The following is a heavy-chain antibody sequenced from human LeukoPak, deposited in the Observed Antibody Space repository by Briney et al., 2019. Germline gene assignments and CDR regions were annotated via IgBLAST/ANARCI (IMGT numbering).Heavy chain of an antibody. CDR2: ICHDGGRK. D-gene: IGHD5-12*01. CDR1: GVSFSVHG. J-gene: IGHJ4*02. V-gene: IGHV3-33*01. Sequence: GGALRHSRVVPGVSFSVHGIHGVCPAPRKGREWVSVICHDGGRKEYADSVRGRFTISRDNSNLYLQMNSLRDEDTAIYYCARDIGNSGVNLDYWGQGTPVTVSS. CDR3: ARDIGNSGVNLDY.